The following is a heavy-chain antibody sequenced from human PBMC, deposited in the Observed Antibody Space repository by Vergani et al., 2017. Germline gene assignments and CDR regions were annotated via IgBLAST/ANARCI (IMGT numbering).Heavy chain of an antibody. Sequence: QVQLVQSGAEVKKPGSSVKVSCKASGGTFSSYAISWVRQAPGQGLEWMGGIIPIFGTANYAQKLQGRVTMTTDTSTSTAYMELRSLRSDDTAVYYCARDDIAVAGQGGWYFDYWGQGTLVTVSS. D-gene: IGHD6-19*01. V-gene: IGHV1-69*06. CDR3: ARDDIAVAGQGGWYFDY. CDR2: IIPIFGTA. CDR1: GGTFSSYA. J-gene: IGHJ4*02.